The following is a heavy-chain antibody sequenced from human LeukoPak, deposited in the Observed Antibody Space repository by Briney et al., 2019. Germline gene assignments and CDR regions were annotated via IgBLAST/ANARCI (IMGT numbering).Heavy chain of an antibody. V-gene: IGHV3-23*01. CDR3: AKAGNYDSSGYYYVPLKN. CDR2: ISGSGGST. Sequence: GGSLRLSCAASGVTFSSYAMSWVRQAPGKGLEWVSAISGSGGSTYYADSVKGRFTISRDNSKNTLYLQMKSLRAEDTAVYYCAKAGNYDSSGYYYVPLKNWGQGTLVTVSS. J-gene: IGHJ4*02. D-gene: IGHD3-22*01. CDR1: GVTFSSYA.